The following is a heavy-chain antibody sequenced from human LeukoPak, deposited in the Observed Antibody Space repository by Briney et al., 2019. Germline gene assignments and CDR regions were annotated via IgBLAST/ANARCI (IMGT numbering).Heavy chain of an antibody. CDR3: AKIPQVGIFAVPNFDY. D-gene: IGHD3-3*01. V-gene: IGHV3-23*01. CDR1: GFTFSRYW. CDR2: ISGSGDNT. J-gene: IGHJ4*02. Sequence: PGGSLRLSCEASGFTFSRYWMHWVRQAPGRGLEWVSIISGSGDNTNYADSVKGRFTISRDNSKNTLYLQMNSLRAEDTAVYYCAKIPQVGIFAVPNFDYWGQGTLVTVS.